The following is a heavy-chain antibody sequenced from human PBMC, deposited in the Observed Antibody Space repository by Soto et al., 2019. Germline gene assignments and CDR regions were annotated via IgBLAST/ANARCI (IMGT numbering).Heavy chain of an antibody. CDR1: GGTFSSYA. CDR3: ARDEFRFVTIFGVVTGSSDYYHGMDV. D-gene: IGHD3-3*01. J-gene: IGHJ6*02. CDR2: IIPIFGTA. Sequence: SVKVSCKASGGTFSSYAISWVRQAPGQGLEWMGGIIPIFGTANYAQKFQGRVTITADESTSTAYMELSSLRSEDTAVYYCARDEFRFVTIFGVVTGSSDYYHGMDVWGQGTTVTVSS. V-gene: IGHV1-69*13.